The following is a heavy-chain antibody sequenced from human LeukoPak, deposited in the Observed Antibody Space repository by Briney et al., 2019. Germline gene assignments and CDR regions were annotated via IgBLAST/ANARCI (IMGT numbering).Heavy chain of an antibody. J-gene: IGHJ4*02. V-gene: IGHV4-34*01. CDR3: ARDRRDGPAAGTSS. CDR1: GGSFSGYY. CDR2: INHSGST. D-gene: IGHD6-13*01. Sequence: SETLSLTCAVYGGSFSGYYWSWIRQPPGKGLEWIGEINHSGSTNYNPSLKSRVTISVDTSKNQFSLKLSSVTAADTAVYYCARDRRDGPAAGTSSWGQGTLVTVSS.